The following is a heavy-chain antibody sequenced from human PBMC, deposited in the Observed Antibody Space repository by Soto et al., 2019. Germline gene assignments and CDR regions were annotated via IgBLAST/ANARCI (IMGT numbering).Heavy chain of an antibody. CDR2: IHGGDSNT. D-gene: IGHD6-19*01. CDR1: GYMLTSYW. J-gene: IGHJ4*02. Sequence: EVQLVQSGAEVKKPGESLKISCKDSGYMLTSYWIGWVRQMPGKGLEWMGIIHGGDSNTRYSPSFDGQVTISTDKSINTAYLQWSSLKASDTAMYYCARRITSSTGWDYWGQGTLVTLSS. V-gene: IGHV5-51*01. CDR3: ARRITSSTGWDY.